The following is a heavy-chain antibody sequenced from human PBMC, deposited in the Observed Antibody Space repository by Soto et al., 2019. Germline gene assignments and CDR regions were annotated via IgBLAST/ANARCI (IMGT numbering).Heavy chain of an antibody. D-gene: IGHD2-2*02. Sequence: EVQLLESGGGLEQPAGSLRLSCAASGFTFRTYTMNWDRQAPGQGLEWVSGIYGDGSETFYADSVKGRFTISRDNSRSMLFLHVNSLRAEDTAIYFCVRDRIPDGRWNFDYWGQGTVVTVSS. CDR3: VRDRIPDGRWNFDY. CDR1: GFTFRTYT. J-gene: IGHJ4*02. CDR2: IYGDGSET. V-gene: IGHV3-23*01.